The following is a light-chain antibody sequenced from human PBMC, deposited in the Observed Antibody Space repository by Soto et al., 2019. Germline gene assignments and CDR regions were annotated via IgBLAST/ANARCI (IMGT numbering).Light chain of an antibody. CDR2: GAS. J-gene: IGKJ1*01. CDR3: QQYNDWPPWT. V-gene: IGKV3-15*01. Sequence: EIVMTQSQATLSVSPGERATLSCRASQSVSSNLAWYQQKPGQAPRLLIYGASTRATGTPDRFSGSGSGTEFTLTISSLQSEDFAVYYCQQYNDWPPWTFGQGTKVEIK. CDR1: QSVSSN.